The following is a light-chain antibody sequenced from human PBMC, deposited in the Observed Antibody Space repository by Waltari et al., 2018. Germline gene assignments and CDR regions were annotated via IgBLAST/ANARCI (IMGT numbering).Light chain of an antibody. Sequence: QSVLTQPPAASGTPGQRVTLSCSGSSSNIGTNFVHWYQQPPGAAPTLLIFRNNPRPSGAPDRFSASKSGTSASLAITGLRSEDEAVYYCASWDGSMNGDWVFGGGTTLTVL. CDR2: RNN. J-gene: IGLJ3*02. CDR1: SSNIGTNF. CDR3: ASWDGSMNGDWV. V-gene: IGLV1-44*01.